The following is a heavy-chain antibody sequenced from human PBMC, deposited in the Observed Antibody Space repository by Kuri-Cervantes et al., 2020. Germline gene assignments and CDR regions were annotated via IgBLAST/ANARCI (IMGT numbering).Heavy chain of an antibody. CDR1: GFTFSSYS. Sequence: ETLSLTCAASGFTFSSYSMNWVRQAPGKGLEWVSSISDNSRYIYYADSVKGRFTISRDNAKNSLYLQMNSLRDEGTAVYYCARACSGGSCYSYYYYGMDVWGQGTTVTVSS. J-gene: IGHJ6*02. CDR2: ISDNSRYI. D-gene: IGHD2-15*01. CDR3: ARACSGGSCYSYYYYGMDV. V-gene: IGHV3-21*01.